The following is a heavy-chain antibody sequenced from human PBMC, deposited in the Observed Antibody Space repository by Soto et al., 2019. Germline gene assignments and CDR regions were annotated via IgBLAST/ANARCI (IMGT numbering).Heavy chain of an antibody. J-gene: IGHJ3*02. CDR3: ARDGHATSWNYVGDAFDI. Sequence: GSLRLSCAASGFTFSSYAMHWVRQAPGKGLEWVAVISYDGSNKYYADSVKGRFTISRDNSKNTLYLQMNSLRDEDPAVYYCARDGHATSWNYVGDAFDIWGQGTMVTVSS. D-gene: IGHD1-7*01. CDR1: GFTFSSYA. CDR2: ISYDGSNK. V-gene: IGHV3-30-3*01.